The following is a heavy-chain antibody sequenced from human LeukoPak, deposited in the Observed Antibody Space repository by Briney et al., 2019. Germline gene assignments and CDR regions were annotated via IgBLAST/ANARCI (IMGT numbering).Heavy chain of an antibody. V-gene: IGHV3-48*04. CDR2: ISSSSSTI. J-gene: IGHJ6*03. Sequence: QSGGSLRLSCAASGFTFSSYSMNWVRQAPGKGLEWVSYISSSSSTIYYADSVKGRFTISRDNAKNSLYLQMNSLRAEDTAVYYCARGSGLVPPADPRYYYYMDVWGKGTTVTVSS. CDR3: ARGSGLVPPADPRYYYYMDV. CDR1: GFTFSSYS. D-gene: IGHD2-2*01.